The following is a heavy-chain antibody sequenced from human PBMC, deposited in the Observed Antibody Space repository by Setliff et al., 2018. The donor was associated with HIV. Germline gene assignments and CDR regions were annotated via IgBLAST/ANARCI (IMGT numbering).Heavy chain of an antibody. J-gene: IGHJ5*02. CDR1: GGSISSSNW. V-gene: IGHV4-4*02. CDR2: IYHSGSA. CDR3: ARILVAAAGTGFDP. Sequence: PSETLSLTCAVSGGSISSSNWWSWVRQPPGKGLEWIGEIYHSGSANYNPSLKSRVIISIDKSKNKFSLKVSSVTAADTAVYYCARILVAAAGTGFDPWGQGILVTVS. D-gene: IGHD6-13*01.